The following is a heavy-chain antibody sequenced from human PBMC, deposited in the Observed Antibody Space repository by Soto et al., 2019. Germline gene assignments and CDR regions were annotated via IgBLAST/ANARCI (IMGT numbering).Heavy chain of an antibody. CDR2: IYSGGST. CDR1: GFTVSSNY. V-gene: IGHV3-53*01. J-gene: IGHJ6*02. CDR3: ARDPLFVMGDYGMDV. Sequence: GGSLRLSCAASGFTVSSNYMSWVRQAPGKGLEWVSVIYSGGSTYYADSVKGRFTISRDNSKNTLYLQMNSLRAEDTAVYYCARDPLFVMGDYGMDVWGQGTTVTVSS. D-gene: IGHD2-21*01.